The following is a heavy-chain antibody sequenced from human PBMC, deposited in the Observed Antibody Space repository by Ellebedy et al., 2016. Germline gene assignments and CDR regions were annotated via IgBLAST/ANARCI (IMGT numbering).Heavy chain of an antibody. J-gene: IGHJ4*02. CDR1: GFTFSSYA. CDR2: ISYDGSNK. V-gene: IGHV3-30-3*01. Sequence: GESLKISCAASGFTFSSYAMHWVRQAPGKGLEWVAVISYDGSNKYYADSVKGRFTISRDNSKNTLYLQMNSLRAEDTAVYYCATLWSTVVRFDYWGQGTLVTVSS. CDR3: ATLWSTVVRFDY. D-gene: IGHD4-23*01.